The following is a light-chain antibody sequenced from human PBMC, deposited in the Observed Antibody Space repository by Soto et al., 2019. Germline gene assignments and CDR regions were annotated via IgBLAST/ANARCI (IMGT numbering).Light chain of an antibody. CDR3: GADHGSGSNFVV. J-gene: IGLJ2*01. V-gene: IGLV9-49*01. CDR1: SGYRNYK. Sequence: QSVLTQPPSASASLGASVTLTCTLSSGYRNYKVGWYQQRPGKGPRFVMRVGTGGIVGSKGDGIPDRFSVLGSGLNRYLTIKKIQEEDESDYHCGADHGSGSNFVVFGGGTKLTVL. CDR2: VGTGGIVG.